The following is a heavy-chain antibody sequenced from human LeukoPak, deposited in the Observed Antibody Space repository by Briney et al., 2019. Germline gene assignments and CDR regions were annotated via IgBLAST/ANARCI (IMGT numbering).Heavy chain of an antibody. D-gene: IGHD2-15*01. V-gene: IGHV3-48*03. CDR1: GFSFSSYE. CDR2: ISASGTLT. CDR3: AKREIVVVVAATSEAPTLFDY. J-gene: IGHJ4*02. Sequence: GGSLRLSCAASGFSFSSYEMNWVRQAPGKGLERISYISASGTLTHYADSVEGRFTISRDNAKNSLYLQMNSLRGEDTAVYYCAKREIVVVVAATSEAPTLFDYWGQGTLVTVSS.